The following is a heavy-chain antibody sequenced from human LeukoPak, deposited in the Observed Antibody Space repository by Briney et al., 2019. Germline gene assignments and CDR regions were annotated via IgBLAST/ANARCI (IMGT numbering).Heavy chain of an antibody. D-gene: IGHD3-16*02. J-gene: IGHJ4*02. V-gene: IGHV1-8*01. CDR1: GYTFTSYD. CDR3: ARSHRSGGVIVISY. CDR2: MNPNSGNT. Sequence: ASVKVSCKASGYTFTSYDINWVRQATGQGLEWMGWMNPNSGNTGYAQKFRGRVTMTRNTSISTAYMELSSLRSEDTAVYYCARSHRSGGVIVISYWGQGTLVTVSS.